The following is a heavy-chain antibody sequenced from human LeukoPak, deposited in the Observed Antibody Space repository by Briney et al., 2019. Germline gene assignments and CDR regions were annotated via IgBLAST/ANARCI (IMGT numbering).Heavy chain of an antibody. CDR2: FSRSGPDT. D-gene: IGHD6-13*01. CDR1: GFTFSSYW. J-gene: IGHJ4*02. CDR3: AKGSLGSWYYFDY. Sequence: GGSLRLSCAASGFTFSSYWMGWVRQAPGKGPEWVSTFSRSGPDTYYADSVKGRFTIFRDNSKNTLYLQMNSLRAEDTAVYYCAKGSLGSWYYFDYWGQGTLVTVSS. V-gene: IGHV3-23*01.